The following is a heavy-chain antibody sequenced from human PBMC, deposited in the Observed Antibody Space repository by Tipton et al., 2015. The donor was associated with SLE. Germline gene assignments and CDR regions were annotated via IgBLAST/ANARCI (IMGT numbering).Heavy chain of an antibody. D-gene: IGHD1-26*01. V-gene: IGHV4-38-2*02. Sequence: TLSFTCTVSGYSISSGYYWGWIRQPPGKGLEWIGSIYQSGSTYYNPSLKSRVTISVDTSKNQFSLKLSSGTAADTAVYYCARVRGSYPNWFDPWGQGTLVTVSS. CDR1: GYSISSGYY. CDR2: IYQSGST. CDR3: ARVRGSYPNWFDP. J-gene: IGHJ5*02.